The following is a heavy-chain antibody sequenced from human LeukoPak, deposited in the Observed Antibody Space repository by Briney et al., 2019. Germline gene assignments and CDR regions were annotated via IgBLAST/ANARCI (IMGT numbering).Heavy chain of an antibody. J-gene: IGHJ6*02. D-gene: IGHD3-9*01. Sequence: GGSLRLSCAASGFTFSSYAMSWVRQAPGKGLEWVANIKQDGSEKYYVDSVKGRFTISRDNAKNSLYLQMNSLRAEDTAVYYCARDQNYFDWLPYYYYYYGMDVWGQGTTVTVSS. V-gene: IGHV3-7*03. CDR2: IKQDGSEK. CDR1: GFTFSSYA. CDR3: ARDQNYFDWLPYYYYYYGMDV.